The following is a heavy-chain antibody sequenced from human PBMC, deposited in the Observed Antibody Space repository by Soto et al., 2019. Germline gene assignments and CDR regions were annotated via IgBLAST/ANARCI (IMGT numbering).Heavy chain of an antibody. V-gene: IGHV3-33*01. CDR3: ARDVGSEYYYYYGMDV. CDR1: GFTFSSYG. J-gene: IGHJ6*02. Sequence: QVQLVESGGGVVKPGRSLRLSRAASGFTFSSYGMHWVREAPGKGLEWVAVIWYDGSNNYYADSVKGRFTISRDNSKNTLYLHMNSLRAEDTAVYYCARDVGSEYYYYYGMDVWGQGTTVTVSS. CDR2: IWYDGSNN. D-gene: IGHD2-15*01.